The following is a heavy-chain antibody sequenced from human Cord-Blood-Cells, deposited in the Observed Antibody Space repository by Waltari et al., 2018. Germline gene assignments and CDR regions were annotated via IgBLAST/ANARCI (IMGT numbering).Heavy chain of an antibody. D-gene: IGHD5-12*01. J-gene: IGHJ4*02. V-gene: IGHV3-33*01. CDR2: IWYDGSNK. Sequence: QVQLVESGGGVVQPGRSLRLSCAASGFPSGSFGTPWVRQAPGKGLEWVAVIWYDGSNKYYADSVKGRFTISRDNSKNTLYLQMNSLRAEDTAVYYCARADSGYDYFDYWGQGTLVTVSS. CDR1: GFPSGSFG. CDR3: ARADSGYDYFDY.